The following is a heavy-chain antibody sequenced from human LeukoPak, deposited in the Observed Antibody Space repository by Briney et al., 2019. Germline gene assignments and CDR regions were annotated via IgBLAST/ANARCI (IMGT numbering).Heavy chain of an antibody. CDR1: GFTISSHG. J-gene: IGHJ5*02. Sequence: GGSLRLSCVVSGFTISSHGMHWVRQAPGKGLEWVAMISYHGSAKYYGDSVQGRFTISRDISKNTLYLQMDSLRPEDTALYYCAKDWGSSGWYNYFDPWGQGTLVTVSS. D-gene: IGHD6-19*01. CDR2: ISYHGSAK. CDR3: AKDWGSSGWYNYFDP. V-gene: IGHV3-30*18.